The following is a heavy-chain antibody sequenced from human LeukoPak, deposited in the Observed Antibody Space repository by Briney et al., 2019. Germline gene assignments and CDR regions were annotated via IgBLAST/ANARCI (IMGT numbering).Heavy chain of an antibody. CDR2: ISAYNGNT. CDR1: GYTFTSYG. CDR3: ARDSTSMVGFYYYGMDV. V-gene: IGHV1-18*01. D-gene: IGHD2-8*01. Sequence: ASVKVSCKASGYTFTSYGISWVRPAPGQGLEWMGWISAYNGNTNYAQKLQGRVTMTTDTSTSTAYMELRSLRSDDTAVYYCARDSTSMVGFYYYGMDVWGQGTTVTVSS. J-gene: IGHJ6*02.